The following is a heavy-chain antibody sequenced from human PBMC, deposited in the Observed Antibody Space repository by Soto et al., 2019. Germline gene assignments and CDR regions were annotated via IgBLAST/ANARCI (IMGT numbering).Heavy chain of an antibody. Sequence: PGGSLRLSCAASGFTVSNYAMDWVRQAPGKVLEYVSGISSNGVGTYYANSVKDRFTISRDNSKNTLYLQMGSLRAEDMAVYYCARREQSDYYYMDVWGKGTSVTVSS. CDR3: ARREQSDYYYMDV. V-gene: IGHV3-64*01. J-gene: IGHJ6*03. D-gene: IGHD6-19*01. CDR2: ISSNGVGT. CDR1: GFTVSNYA.